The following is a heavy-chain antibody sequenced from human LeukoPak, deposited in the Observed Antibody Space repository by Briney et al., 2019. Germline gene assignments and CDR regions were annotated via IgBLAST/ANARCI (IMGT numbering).Heavy chain of an antibody. CDR1: GFTFNGYY. D-gene: IGHD4-23*01. V-gene: IGHV4-34*01. Sequence: SETLSLTGSVYGFTFNGYYWSWIRHRPGKGLEWIGEINHSGTTYSHPSLNSRITISVDTSKNQCSLKLSSVTAADTAVYYCARGPWGPDYGGKTYYFDSWGQGTLVTVSS. J-gene: IGHJ4*02. CDR2: INHSGTT. CDR3: ARGPWGPDYGGKTYYFDS.